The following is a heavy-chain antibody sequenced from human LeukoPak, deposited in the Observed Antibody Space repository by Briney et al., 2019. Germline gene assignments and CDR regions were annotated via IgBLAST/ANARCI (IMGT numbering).Heavy chain of an antibody. J-gene: IGHJ4*02. V-gene: IGHV4-39*07. CDR2: IYHSGST. CDR1: GGSISSINYY. Sequence: SETLSLTCTVSGGSISSINYYWGWIRQPPGKGLEWIGEIYHSGSTNYNPSLKSRVTISVDKSKNQFSLKLSSVTAADTAVYYCARSKGPIATFDYWGQGTLVTVSS. D-gene: IGHD6-13*01. CDR3: ARSKGPIATFDY.